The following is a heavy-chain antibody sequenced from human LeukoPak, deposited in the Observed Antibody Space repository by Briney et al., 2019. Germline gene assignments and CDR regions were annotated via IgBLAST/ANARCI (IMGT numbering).Heavy chain of an antibody. CDR1: GGSFSGYY. D-gene: IGHD6-13*01. V-gene: IGHV4-34*01. CDR3: ATRLGGYSSTIDY. J-gene: IGHJ4*02. Sequence: SETLSLTCAVYGGSFSGYYWSWLRQPPGKGLEWIGEINHSGSTNYNPSLKSRVTISVGTSKNQFSLKLSSVTAADTAVYYCATRLGGYSSTIDYWGQGTLVTVSS. CDR2: INHSGST.